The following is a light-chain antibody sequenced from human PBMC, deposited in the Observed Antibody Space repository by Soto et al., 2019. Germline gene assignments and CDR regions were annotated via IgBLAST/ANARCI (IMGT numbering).Light chain of an antibody. CDR3: QQSYSTSST. V-gene: IGKV1-39*01. CDR2: AAS. CDR1: QRLSNW. J-gene: IGKJ5*01. Sequence: DIQMTQSPSTLSASVGDRVSITCRASQRLSNWLAWYQQKPGKAPKLLIYAASSLQSGVPSRFSGSGSGTDFTLTISSLQPEDFATYYCQQSYSTSSTFGQGTRLEIK.